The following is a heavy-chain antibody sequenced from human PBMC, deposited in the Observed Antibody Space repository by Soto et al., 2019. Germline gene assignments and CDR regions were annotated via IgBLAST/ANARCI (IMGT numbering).Heavy chain of an antibody. J-gene: IGHJ4*02. V-gene: IGHV3-33*01. CDR3: ARDRERKYFDY. CDR2: IWYDGSNK. Sequence: GSLRLSCAASGFTFSSYGMHWVRQAPGKGLEWVAVIWYDGSNKYYADSVKGRFTISRDNSKNTLYLQMNSLRAEDTAVYYCARDRERKYFDYWGQGTLVTVSS. CDR1: GFTFSSYG.